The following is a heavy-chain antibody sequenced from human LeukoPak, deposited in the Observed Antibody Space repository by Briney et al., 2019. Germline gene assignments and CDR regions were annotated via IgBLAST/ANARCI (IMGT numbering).Heavy chain of an antibody. CDR3: ARGRLDVVPAAIGSYRFDP. CDR2: IIPIFGTA. Sequence: SVKVSCKASGGTFSSYAISWVRQAPGQGLEWMGGIIPIFGTANYAQKFQGRVTITTDESTSTAYMELSSLRSEDTAVYYCARGRLDVVPAAIGSYRFDPWGQGTLVTVSS. CDR1: GGTFSSYA. V-gene: IGHV1-69*05. J-gene: IGHJ5*02. D-gene: IGHD2-2*01.